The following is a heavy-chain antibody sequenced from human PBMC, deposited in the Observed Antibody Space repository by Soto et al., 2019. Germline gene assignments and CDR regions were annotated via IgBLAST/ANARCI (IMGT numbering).Heavy chain of an antibody. CDR2: ISGSGGST. CDR1: GFTFSSYA. D-gene: IGHD6-19*01. V-gene: IGHV3-23*01. J-gene: IGHJ5*02. CDR3: AKPRAVAGTGPPWFDP. Sequence: PGGSLRLSCAASGFTFSSYAMSWVRQAPGKGLEWVSAISGSGGSTYYADSVKGRFTISRDNSKNTLYLQMNSLRAEDTAVYYCAKPRAVAGTGPPWFDPWGQGTLVTVSS.